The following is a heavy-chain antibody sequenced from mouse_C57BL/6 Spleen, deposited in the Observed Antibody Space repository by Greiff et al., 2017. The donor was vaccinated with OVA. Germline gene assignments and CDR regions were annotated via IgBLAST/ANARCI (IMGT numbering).Heavy chain of an antibody. J-gene: IGHJ3*01. CDR3: ARGAVVARPEFAY. CDR1: GYTFTSYW. Sequence: QVQLQQPGAELVMPGASVKLSCKASGYTFTSYWMHWVKQRPGQGLEWIGEIDPSDSYTNYNQKFKGKSTLTVDKSSSTAYMQLSSLTSEDSAVYYCARGAVVARPEFAYWGQGTLVTVSA. D-gene: IGHD1-1*01. V-gene: IGHV1-69*01. CDR2: IDPSDSYT.